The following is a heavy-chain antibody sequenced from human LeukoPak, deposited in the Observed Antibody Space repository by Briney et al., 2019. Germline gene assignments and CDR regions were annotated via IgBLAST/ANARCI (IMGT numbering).Heavy chain of an antibody. CDR3: VIYLGS. CDR2: IKSKDDGCTT. J-gene: IGHJ4*02. Sequence: PGGSLRLSCAASGFIVVNAWMSWVRQAAGQGLEWVGRIKSKDDGCTTGYAESVEAIFSIQRDTSENTMYLHMNSLQTDDAALYYCVIYLGSWGQGTLVTVSS. D-gene: IGHD3-16*02. CDR1: GFIVVNAW. V-gene: IGHV3-15*05.